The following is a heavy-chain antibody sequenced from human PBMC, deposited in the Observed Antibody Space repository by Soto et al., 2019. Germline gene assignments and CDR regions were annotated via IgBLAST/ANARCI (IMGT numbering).Heavy chain of an antibody. CDR1: GGSISSGDYY. V-gene: IGHV4-30-4*01. Sequence: SETLSLTCTVSGGSISSGDYYWGWIRQPPGKGLEWIGYIYYSGSTYYNPSLKSRVTISVDTSKNQFSLKLSSVTAADTAVYYCARRGAAAGHNWFDPWGQGTLVTVSS. CDR2: IYYSGST. CDR3: ARRGAAAGHNWFDP. D-gene: IGHD6-13*01. J-gene: IGHJ5*02.